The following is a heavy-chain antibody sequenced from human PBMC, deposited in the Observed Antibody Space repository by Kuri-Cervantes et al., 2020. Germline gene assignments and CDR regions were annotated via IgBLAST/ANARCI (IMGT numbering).Heavy chain of an antibody. Sequence: ASVKVSCKASGYTFTSYDINWVRQATGQGLEWMGWISAYNGDTNYAQKLQGRVTMTTDTSTSTAYMELRSLRSDDTAVYYCARGRVPAAMYWFDPWGQGTLVTVSS. V-gene: IGHV1-18*01. D-gene: IGHD2-2*01. CDR1: GYTFTSYD. CDR2: ISAYNGDT. J-gene: IGHJ5*02. CDR3: ARGRVPAAMYWFDP.